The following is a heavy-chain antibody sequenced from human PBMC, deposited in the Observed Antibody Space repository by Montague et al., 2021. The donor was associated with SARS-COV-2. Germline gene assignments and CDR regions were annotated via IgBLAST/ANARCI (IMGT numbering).Heavy chain of an antibody. CDR3: ATQEDPSGWIPGPFDF. D-gene: IGHD6-19*01. J-gene: IGHJ4*02. Sequence: SETLSLTCTVSGGSISSSSYYWAWIRQPPGKGLEWTGSIYYRGSTYYNPSLKSRVFISVDTSKNQLSLTLTSVTAADTAVYYCATQEDPSGWIPGPFDFWGQGTLPSVPS. V-gene: IGHV4-39*01. CDR1: GGSISSSSYY. CDR2: IYYRGST.